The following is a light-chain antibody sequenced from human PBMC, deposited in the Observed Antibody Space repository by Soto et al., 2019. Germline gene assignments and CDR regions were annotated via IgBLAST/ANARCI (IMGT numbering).Light chain of an antibody. V-gene: IGKV3-15*01. CDR1: QSVSNN. CDR2: GAS. Sequence: EIVMTQSPATLSVSPGERATLSCRASQSVSNNLAWYQQKPGQAPRLLIHGASTRATGIPARFSGSGSGTDFTLTISSLQSEDFAVYYCHQYNNWPPITFGQGTRLEIK. J-gene: IGKJ5*01. CDR3: HQYNNWPPIT.